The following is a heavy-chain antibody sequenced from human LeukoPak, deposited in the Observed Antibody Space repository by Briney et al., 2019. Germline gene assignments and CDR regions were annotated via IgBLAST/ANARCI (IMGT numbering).Heavy chain of an antibody. D-gene: IGHD4-17*01. CDR2: ISSNGGTT. Sequence: GGSLRLSCAASGFTFSSYGMHWARQAPGKGLEYVSVISSNGGTTYYASSVKGRFTVSRDNSKNTLYLQMASLRAEDMAVYYCARASVTSWKYGMDVWGQGTTVTVSS. V-gene: IGHV3-64*01. J-gene: IGHJ6*02. CDR1: GFTFSSYG. CDR3: ARASVTSWKYGMDV.